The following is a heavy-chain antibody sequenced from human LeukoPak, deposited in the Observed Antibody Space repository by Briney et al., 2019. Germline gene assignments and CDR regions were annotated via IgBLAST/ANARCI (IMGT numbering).Heavy chain of an antibody. CDR2: IYTSGST. D-gene: IGHD3-10*01. CDR1: GDSISSSNCY. CDR3: AREIRGLWFGEPRGWFDP. Sequence: SETLSLTCTVSGDSISSSNCYWGWIRQPPGKGLEWIGRIYTSGSTNYNPSLKSRVSMSVDTSKNQFSLKLTSVTAADTAVYYCAREIRGLWFGEPRGWFDPWGQGTLVTVSS. V-gene: IGHV4-39*07. J-gene: IGHJ5*02.